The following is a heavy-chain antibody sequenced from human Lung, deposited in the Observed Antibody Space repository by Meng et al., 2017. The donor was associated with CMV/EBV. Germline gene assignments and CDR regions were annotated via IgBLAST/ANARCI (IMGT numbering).Heavy chain of an antibody. CDR2: IYYSGST. D-gene: IGHD2-2*01. CDR3: ARDPRLCSSTSCYGY. CDR1: GGSVSSGSYY. J-gene: IGHJ4*02. V-gene: IGHV4-61*01. Sequence: SXTXSLXCTVSGGSVSSGSYYWSWIRQPPGKGLEWIGYIYYSGSTNYNPSLKSRVTISVDTSKNQFSLKLSSVTAADTAVYYCARDPRLCSSTSCYGYWGQGTLVTGS.